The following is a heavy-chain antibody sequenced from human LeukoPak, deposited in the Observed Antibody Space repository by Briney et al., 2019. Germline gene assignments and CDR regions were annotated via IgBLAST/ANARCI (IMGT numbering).Heavy chain of an antibody. CDR3: AKGTERYREVSSFDS. CDR1: GFTFTTLT. V-gene: IGHV3-23*01. J-gene: IGHJ4*02. Sequence: PGGSLRPACAASGFTFTTLTMNWVRQAPRKGLEWVSAFNRGGGGTYYADFVKGRFTISRDNSENTLYLQMNSLRAEDTATYYCAKGTERYREVSSFDSWGQGTQVTVSS. CDR2: FNRGGGGT. D-gene: IGHD3-10*01.